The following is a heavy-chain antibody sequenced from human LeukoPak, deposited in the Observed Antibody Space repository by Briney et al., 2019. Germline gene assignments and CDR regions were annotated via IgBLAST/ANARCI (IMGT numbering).Heavy chain of an antibody. CDR3: AKSYGSGSYRIDY. Sequence: GGSLRLSCAASGFTFDDYGMHWVRQAPGKGLEWVAVISYDGSNKYYGDSVKGRFTISRDNSKNTLYLQMNSLRGEDTAVYYCAKSYGSGSYRIDYWGQGTLVTVSS. CDR2: ISYDGSNK. J-gene: IGHJ4*02. CDR1: GFTFDDYG. V-gene: IGHV3-30*18. D-gene: IGHD3-10*01.